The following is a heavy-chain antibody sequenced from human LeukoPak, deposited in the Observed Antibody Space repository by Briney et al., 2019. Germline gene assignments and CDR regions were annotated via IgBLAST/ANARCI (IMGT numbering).Heavy chain of an antibody. CDR2: SIPIFGTA. CDR3: AAGGVITGTPGYYYGMDV. J-gene: IGHJ6*02. Sequence: GASVKVSCKASGGTFSSYAISWVRQAPGQWLELMGGSIPIFGTANYAQKFQGRVTITADESTSTAYMELSSLRSEDTAVYYCAAGGVITGTPGYYYGMDVWGQGTTVTVSS. D-gene: IGHD1-20*01. V-gene: IGHV1-69*13. CDR1: GGTFSSYA.